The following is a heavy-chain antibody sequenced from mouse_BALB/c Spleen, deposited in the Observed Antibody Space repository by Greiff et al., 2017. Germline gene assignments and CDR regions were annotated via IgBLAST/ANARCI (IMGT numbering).Heavy chain of an antibody. CDR1: GFTFSDFY. CDR2: SRNKANDYTT. Sequence: EVKLVESGGGLVQPGGSLRLSCATSGFTFSDFYMEWVRQPPGKRLEWIAASRNKANDYTTEYSASVKGRFIVSRDTSQSILYLQMNALRAEDTAIYYCARGDYGGAMDYWGQGTSVTVSS. J-gene: IGHJ4*01. CDR3: ARGDYGGAMDY. V-gene: IGHV7-1*02. D-gene: IGHD1-1*01.